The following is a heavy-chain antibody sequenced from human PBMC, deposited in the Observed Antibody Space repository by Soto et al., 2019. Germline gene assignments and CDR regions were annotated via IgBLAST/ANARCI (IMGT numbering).Heavy chain of an antibody. J-gene: IGHJ6*02. CDR3: ARALFPDVDIYAMDA. V-gene: IGHV3-33*01. CDR1: GFTFLDHA. Sequence: GGSLRPSCSESGFTFLDHAMNWFRQSPGKGREWLAIIWNDGSNKFYAGSVQGRFTISRDNSKNTVYLQMNTLSAEDTAVYYCARALFPDVDIYAMDAWGQGTTVTVSS. D-gene: IGHD5-12*01. CDR2: IWNDGSNK.